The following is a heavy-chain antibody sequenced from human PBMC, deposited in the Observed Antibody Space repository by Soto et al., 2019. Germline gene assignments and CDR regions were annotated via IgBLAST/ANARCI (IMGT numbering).Heavy chain of an antibody. CDR2: ISSNGGST. CDR1: GFTFSSYA. J-gene: IGHJ5*02. V-gene: IGHV3-64D*08. Sequence: GGSLRLSCSASGFTFSSYAMHWVRQAPGKGLEYVSAISSNGGSTYYADSVKGRFTISRDNSKNTLYLQMSSLRAEDTAVYYCVKAYDFWSGYRNWFDPWGQGTLVTVSS. D-gene: IGHD3-3*01. CDR3: VKAYDFWSGYRNWFDP.